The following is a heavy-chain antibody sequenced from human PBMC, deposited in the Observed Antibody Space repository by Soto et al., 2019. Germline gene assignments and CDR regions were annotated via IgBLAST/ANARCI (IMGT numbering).Heavy chain of an antibody. V-gene: IGHV1-69*15. J-gene: IGHJ5*02. CDR1: GGTFSNYA. Sequence: QVHLVQSGAEVKKPGSSVNVSCKASGGTFSNYAITWVRQAPGQGLEWVGRIIPIFGTTNVAQKFQGRVTITADESTTTAYMDLSGLRSDDTAVYYCAKDGGADGYFGNWLGPWGQGTLVTVSS. CDR2: IIPIFGTT. CDR3: AKDGGADGYFGNWLGP. D-gene: IGHD5-12*01.